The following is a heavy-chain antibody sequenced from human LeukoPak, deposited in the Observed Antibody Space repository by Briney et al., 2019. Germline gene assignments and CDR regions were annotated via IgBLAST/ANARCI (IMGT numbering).Heavy chain of an antibody. Sequence: GGSLRLSCAASGFTFSSYAMSWVRQARGTGLERVSTITGSGGSTYYADSVKGRFTISRDNSQNTLYLQVNSLRAEDTAIYYCAKQSTGTAGYYFMDVWGKGTTVTVSS. CDR2: ITGSGGST. CDR3: AKQSTGTAGYYFMDV. D-gene: IGHD1-1*01. J-gene: IGHJ6*03. CDR1: GFTFSSYA. V-gene: IGHV3-23*01.